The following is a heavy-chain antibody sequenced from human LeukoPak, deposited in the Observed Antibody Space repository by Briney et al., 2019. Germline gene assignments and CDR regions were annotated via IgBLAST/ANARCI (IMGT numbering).Heavy chain of an antibody. V-gene: IGHV3-30*02. Sequence: GGSLRLSCAASEFTFSNYGMHWVRQAPGEGLEWVAFIQYDGSNKYYGNSVKGRFTISRDTSKNTLYLQMNSLRAEDTAVYYCALYLRVRGDYWGQGTLVSVSS. CDR3: ALYLRVRGDY. D-gene: IGHD3-10*01. CDR1: EFTFSNYG. CDR2: IQYDGSNK. J-gene: IGHJ4*02.